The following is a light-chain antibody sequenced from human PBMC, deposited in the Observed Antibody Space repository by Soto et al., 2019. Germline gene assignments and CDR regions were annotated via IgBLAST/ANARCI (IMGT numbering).Light chain of an antibody. CDR3: QQYNNWPIT. CDR2: GAS. V-gene: IGKV3-15*01. J-gene: IGKJ5*01. CDR1: QTVLSN. Sequence: EILMKPSQATLSLSPGAIAAPSCRASQTVLSNLAWYQQKPGQAPRLLIYGASTRATGIPARFSGSGSGTEFTLTISSLQSEDFAVYYCQQYNNWPITFGQGTRLEIK.